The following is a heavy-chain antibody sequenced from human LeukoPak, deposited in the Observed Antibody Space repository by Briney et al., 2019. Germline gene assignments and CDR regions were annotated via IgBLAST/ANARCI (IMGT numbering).Heavy chain of an antibody. Sequence: ASVKVSCKASGYTFTIYGINWLRQAPGQGLEWMGWISAYNGNTNYAQKLQGRVTMTTDTSTSTAYMELRSLRSDDTAVYYCARDSIRYYDSSGYSFDYWGQGTLVTVSS. CDR1: GYTFTIYG. V-gene: IGHV1-18*01. J-gene: IGHJ4*02. CDR2: ISAYNGNT. D-gene: IGHD3-22*01. CDR3: ARDSIRYYDSSGYSFDY.